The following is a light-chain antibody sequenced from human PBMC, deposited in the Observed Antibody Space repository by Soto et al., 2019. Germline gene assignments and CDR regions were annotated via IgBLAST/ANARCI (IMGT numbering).Light chain of an antibody. CDR3: QHYNRYST. V-gene: IGKV1-5*03. J-gene: IGKJ1*01. CDR2: KTS. CDR1: QSISSE. Sequence: DIQMTQSSSTLSASVGDRVTITCRASQSISSELAWYQQKAGKAPKLLIYKTSSLQTGVPSRFSGSGSGTEFTLTISSLQPDDFATYYCQHYNRYSTFGQGTKVEV.